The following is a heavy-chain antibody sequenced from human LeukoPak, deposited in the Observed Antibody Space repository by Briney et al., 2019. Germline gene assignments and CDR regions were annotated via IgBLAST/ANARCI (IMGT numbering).Heavy chain of an antibody. CDR1: GYTFTGYY. Sequence: GASVKVSCKASGYTFTGYYMHWVRQAPGQGLEWMGWINPNSGGTNYAQKFQGRVTMTRDTSISTAYMELSRLRSDDTAVYYCARDGGSLAVAGSYYFDYWGQGTLVTVSS. V-gene: IGHV1-2*02. CDR3: ARDGGSLAVAGSYYFDY. D-gene: IGHD6-19*01. CDR2: INPNSGGT. J-gene: IGHJ4*02.